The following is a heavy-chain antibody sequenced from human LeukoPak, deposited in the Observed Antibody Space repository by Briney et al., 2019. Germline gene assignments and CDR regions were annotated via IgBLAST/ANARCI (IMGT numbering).Heavy chain of an antibody. V-gene: IGHV3-21*01. J-gene: IGHJ4*02. Sequence: GGSLRLSCAASGLTFSSYSMNWVRQAPRKGLEWVSSIRSSRRYIYYADAVRRRLTISGHNHKNSLYLPINSLSSQHTAVYYCGRGSSSSSGFDYWGQGTLVTVSS. D-gene: IGHD6-6*01. CDR1: GLTFSSYS. CDR3: GRGSSSSSGFDY. CDR2: IRSSRRYI.